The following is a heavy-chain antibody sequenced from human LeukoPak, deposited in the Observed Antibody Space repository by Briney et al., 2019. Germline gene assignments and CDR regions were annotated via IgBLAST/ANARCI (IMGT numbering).Heavy chain of an antibody. Sequence: GGSLRLSCTVCGFTFSSNSMSWLRQAPGKALEWVSFVYSAGSTHYSDSVKGRFTISIDNSKTTLYLQTTGLRAEDTAVYNGARRAGAYTHPYDYWGQGTLVTVSS. D-gene: IGHD3-16*01. J-gene: IGHJ4*02. CDR1: GFTFSSNS. V-gene: IGHV3-53*01. CDR2: VYSAGST. CDR3: ARRAGAYTHPYDY.